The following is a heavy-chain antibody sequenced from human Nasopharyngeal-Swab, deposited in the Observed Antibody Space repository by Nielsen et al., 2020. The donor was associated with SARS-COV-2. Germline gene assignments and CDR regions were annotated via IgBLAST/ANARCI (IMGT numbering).Heavy chain of an antibody. Sequence: GESLKISCAASGFTFSSYGMHWVRQAPGKGLEWVAVISYDGSNKYYADSVKGRFTISRDNSKNTLYLQMNSLRAEDTAVYYCVKDRLKGYYYDMWGQGTLVTVSS. J-gene: IGHJ4*02. CDR2: ISYDGSNK. CDR1: GFTFSSYG. V-gene: IGHV3-30*18. CDR3: VKDRLKGYYYDM. D-gene: IGHD3-22*01.